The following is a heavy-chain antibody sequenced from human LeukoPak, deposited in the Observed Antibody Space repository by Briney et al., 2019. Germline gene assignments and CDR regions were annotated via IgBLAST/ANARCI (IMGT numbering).Heavy chain of an antibody. CDR3: ARDSAYCSGGSCPDY. CDR1: GYTFTSYG. V-gene: IGHV1-18*01. D-gene: IGHD2-15*01. CDR2: ISAYNGNT. J-gene: IGHJ4*02. Sequence: AASVKVSCKASGYTFTSYGISWVRQAPEQGLEWMGWISAYNGNTNYAQKLQGRVTMTTDTSTSTAYMELRSLRSDDTAVYYCARDSAYCSGGSCPDYWGQGTLVTVSS.